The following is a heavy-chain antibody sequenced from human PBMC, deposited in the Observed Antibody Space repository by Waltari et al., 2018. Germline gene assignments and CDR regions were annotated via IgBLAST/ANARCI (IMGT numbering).Heavy chain of an antibody. CDR2: MNPHSCNT. CDR1: GYTFTSYD. V-gene: IGHV1-8*01. Sequence: QVQLVQSGAEVKKPGASVKVSCKASGYTFTSYDINWVRQATGQGLEWMGWMNPHSCNTGYAQKFQGRVTMTRNTSISTAYMELSSLRSEDTAVYYGARGRTMVRGGRDYYFDYWGQGTLVTVSS. D-gene: IGHD3-10*01. J-gene: IGHJ4*02. CDR3: ARGRTMVRGGRDYYFDY.